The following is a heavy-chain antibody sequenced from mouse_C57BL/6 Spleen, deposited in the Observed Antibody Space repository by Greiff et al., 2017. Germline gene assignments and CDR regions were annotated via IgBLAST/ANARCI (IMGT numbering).Heavy chain of an antibody. Sequence: QVQLQQPGAELVRPGASVKLSCKASGYTFTSYWMHWVKQRPRKCLEWIGNIDPYDSETNYNQKFKDKATLTVDKSSSTAYMQLSSLTSEDSAVYYWARYEGSLCYYCGQGTMLTVS. CDR1: GYTFTSYW. J-gene: IGHJ2*01. CDR2: IDPYDSET. V-gene: IGHV1-52*01. CDR3: ARYEGSLCYY. D-gene: IGHD6-1*01.